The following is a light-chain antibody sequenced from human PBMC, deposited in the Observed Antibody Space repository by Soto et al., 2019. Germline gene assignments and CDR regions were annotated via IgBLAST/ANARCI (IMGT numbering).Light chain of an antibody. J-gene: IGLJ1*01. CDR2: EVS. CDR1: SSDVGGHNY. V-gene: IGLV2-14*01. CDR3: SSYTSSSTYV. Sequence: QSVLTQPASVSGSPGQTITISCTGTSSDVGGHNYVSWYQQHPGKAPKLMIYEVSNRPSGVSNRFSGSKSGNTASLTISGLQAEDEADYYCSSYTSSSTYVFGTGTKVTLL.